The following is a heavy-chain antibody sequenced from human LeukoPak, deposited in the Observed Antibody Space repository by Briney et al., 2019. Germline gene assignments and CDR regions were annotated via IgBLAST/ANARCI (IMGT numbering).Heavy chain of an antibody. CDR2: IYYSGST. J-gene: IGHJ4*02. CDR3: AREDY. Sequence: SETLSLTCTVSGDSISGYYWSWIRQPPGKGLEWIGSIYYSGSTHYNPSLKGRVTISVDTSKDQFSLKLSSVTAADTAVYYCAREDYWGQGTLVTVSS. V-gene: IGHV4-39*07. CDR1: GDSISGYY.